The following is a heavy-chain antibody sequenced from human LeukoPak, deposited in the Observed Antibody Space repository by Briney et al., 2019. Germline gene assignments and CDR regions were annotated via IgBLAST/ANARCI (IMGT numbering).Heavy chain of an antibody. J-gene: IGHJ3*02. Sequence: SETLSLTCTVSGGSISSYYWSWIRQPPGKGLEWIGYIYYSGSTNYNPSLKSRVTISVDTSKNQFSLKLSSVTAADTAAYYCARGVEEDAFDIWGQGTMVTVSS. V-gene: IGHV4-59*01. CDR3: ARGVEEDAFDI. CDR2: IYYSGST. CDR1: GGSISSYY.